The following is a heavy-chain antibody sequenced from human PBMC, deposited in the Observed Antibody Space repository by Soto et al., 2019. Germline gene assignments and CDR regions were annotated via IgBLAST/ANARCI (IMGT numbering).Heavy chain of an antibody. V-gene: IGHV3-23*01. CDR3: SKDETGIAATGTLVTPYFQF. D-gene: IGHD6-25*01. Sequence: PGGSLRLSCATSGFVFSESVVNWVRQTPGRGLEWVAGFSGSGGDTFYADSVKGRFVISRDISEHTVYLQMNGLRTEDTAIYYCSKDETGIAATGTLVTPYFQFWGQGTLVTVS. J-gene: IGHJ4*02. CDR2: FSGSGGDT. CDR1: GFVFSESV.